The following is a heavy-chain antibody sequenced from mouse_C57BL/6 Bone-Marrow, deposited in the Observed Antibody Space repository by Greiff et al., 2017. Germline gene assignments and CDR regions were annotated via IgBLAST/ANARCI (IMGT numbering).Heavy chain of an antibody. CDR2: IDPETGGT. CDR3: TSKEYGNWFAY. D-gene: IGHD2-1*01. V-gene: IGHV1-15*01. CDR1: GYTFTDYE. J-gene: IGHJ3*01. Sequence: QVHVKQSGAELVRPGASVTLSCKASGYTFTDYEMHWVKQTPVHGLEWIGAIDPETGGTAYNQKFKGKAILTADKSSSTAYMELRSLTSEDSAVYYCTSKEYGNWFAYWGQGTLVTVSA.